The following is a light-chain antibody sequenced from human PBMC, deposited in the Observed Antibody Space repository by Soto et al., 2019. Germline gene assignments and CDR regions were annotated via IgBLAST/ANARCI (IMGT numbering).Light chain of an antibody. V-gene: IGLV1-44*01. J-gene: IGLJ2*01. CDR1: SSNIGSNP. Sequence: QSVLTQPPSASGTPGQRVTISCSGSSSNIGSNPVNWYQQLPGTAPKLLIYTNSQRPSGVPDRFSGSKSGTSGSLAISGLQSEDEADYYCASWDDSLNGVVFGGGTKLTVL. CDR2: TNS. CDR3: ASWDDSLNGVV.